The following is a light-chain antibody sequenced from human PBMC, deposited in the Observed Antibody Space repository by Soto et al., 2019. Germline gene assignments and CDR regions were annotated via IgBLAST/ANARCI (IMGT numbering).Light chain of an antibody. CDR2: EGS. J-gene: IGLJ1*01. CDR1: SSDVGSYNL. CDR3: CSYAGSSTSLYV. Sequence: SVLTQPASVSGSPGQSITISCTGTSSDVGSYNLASWYQQHPGKAPKLMIYEGSKRPSGVSNRFSGSKSGNTASLTISGLQAEDEADYYCCSYAGSSTSLYVFGTGNKVTVL. V-gene: IGLV2-23*01.